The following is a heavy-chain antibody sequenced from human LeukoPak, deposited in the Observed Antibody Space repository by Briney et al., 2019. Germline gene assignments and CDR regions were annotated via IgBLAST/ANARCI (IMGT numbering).Heavy chain of an antibody. CDR3: ARDTWGYFDY. CDR1: GFTFSSYA. Sequence: SGGSLRLSCAASGFTFSSYAMSWVRQAPGKGLEWVSGISGNGGSTYYADSVKGRFTISRDNTQNSLYLQMNSLRAEDTAVYYCARDTWGYFDYWGQGTLVTVPS. CDR2: ISGNGGST. J-gene: IGHJ4*02. V-gene: IGHV3-23*01. D-gene: IGHD3-16*01.